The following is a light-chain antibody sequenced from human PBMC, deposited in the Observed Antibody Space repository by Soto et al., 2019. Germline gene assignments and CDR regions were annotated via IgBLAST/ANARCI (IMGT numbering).Light chain of an antibody. CDR2: DVN. Sequence: QSALTQPPSVSGSPGQSVAISCTGTSSDVGSYNRVSWYQRPPGTAPKLMIYDVNNRPSGVPDRFSGSKSGNTASLTISGLQAEDEADYYCSSYTISSTYVFGTGTKVTVL. CDR1: SSDVGSYNR. J-gene: IGLJ1*01. CDR3: SSYTISSTYV. V-gene: IGLV2-18*02.